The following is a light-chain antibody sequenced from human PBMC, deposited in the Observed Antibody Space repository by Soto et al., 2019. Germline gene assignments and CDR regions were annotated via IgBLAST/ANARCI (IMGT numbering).Light chain of an antibody. Sequence: EIVLKHSPGTLSLSPGERATLSCRASQSISSSYLAWYQQRAGQAPRLLIYGASSRAAGIPDRFRGSGSGTDFTLTISRLEPEDFAVYYCPLLGGLFGQGTNV. CDR3: PLLGGL. CDR1: QSISSSY. V-gene: IGKV3-20*01. CDR2: GAS. J-gene: IGKJ1*01.